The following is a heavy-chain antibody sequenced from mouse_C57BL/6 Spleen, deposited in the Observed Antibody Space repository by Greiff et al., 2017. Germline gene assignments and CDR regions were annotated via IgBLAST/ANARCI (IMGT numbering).Heavy chain of an antibody. Sequence: VQLQQSGAELVRPGASVTLSCKASGYTFTDYEMPWVKQTPVHGLAWIGAIDPDTGGTAYNQKFKGKAILTADKSSSTAYMELRSLTSEDSAVYYCTRYTIGYAMDYWGQGTSVTVSS. D-gene: IGHD1-1*02. CDR1: GYTFTDYE. J-gene: IGHJ4*01. V-gene: IGHV1-15*01. CDR2: IDPDTGGT. CDR3: TRYTIGYAMDY.